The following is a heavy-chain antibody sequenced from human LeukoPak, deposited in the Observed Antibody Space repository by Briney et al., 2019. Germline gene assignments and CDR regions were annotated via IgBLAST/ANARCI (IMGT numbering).Heavy chain of an antibody. CDR1: GYTFTGYY. J-gene: IGHJ4*02. CDR2: INPNSGGT. Sequence: ASVKVSCKAFGYTFTGYYMHWVRQATGQGLEWMGWINPNSGGTNYAQKFQGRVTMTRDTSISTAYMELSRLKSDDTAVYYCATLTIAVSGRGSDYWGQGTLVTVSS. V-gene: IGHV1-2*02. D-gene: IGHD2-15*01. CDR3: ATLTIAVSGRGSDY.